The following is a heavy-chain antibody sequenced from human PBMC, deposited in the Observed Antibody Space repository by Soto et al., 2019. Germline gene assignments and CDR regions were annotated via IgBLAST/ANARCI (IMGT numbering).Heavy chain of an antibody. CDR2: ISGSGRAT. CDR3: AKGDSYYDFRLEY. D-gene: IGHD3-3*01. V-gene: IGHV3-23*01. CDR1: GFTFGSYA. Sequence: EVQLLESGGGLVQPGGSPRLSCAASGFTFGSYAMSWVRQAPGKGLEWVSTISGSGRATYYADSVKGQFTISRDNSKNTLYLQMNSLRAEDMAVYYCAKGDSYYDFRLEYWGQGTLVTVSS. J-gene: IGHJ4*02.